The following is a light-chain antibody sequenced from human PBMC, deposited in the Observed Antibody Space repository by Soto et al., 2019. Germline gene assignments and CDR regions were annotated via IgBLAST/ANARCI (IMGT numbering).Light chain of an antibody. V-gene: IGLV2-14*03. CDR2: DVS. CDR1: SSDVGAYDY. CDR3: SSFTTSSTQV. J-gene: IGLJ1*01. Sequence: QSVLTQPASVSGSPGQPITISCTGTSSDVGAYDYVSWYQQHPGRVPKLMIYDVSNRPSGVSSRFSGSKSGNTASLTISGLQADDEADYFCSSFTTSSTQVFGTGTKLTVL.